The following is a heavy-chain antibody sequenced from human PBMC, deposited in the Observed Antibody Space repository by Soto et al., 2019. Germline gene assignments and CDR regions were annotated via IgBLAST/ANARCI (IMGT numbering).Heavy chain of an antibody. CDR1: GYSFTSYW. Sequence: GESLKISCNGSGYSFTSYWISWVRQMPGKGLEWMGRIDPSDSYTNYSPSFQGHVTISADKSISTAYLQWSSLKASDTAMYYCASHRPGRATPLYYGMDVWGQGTTVTVSS. CDR2: IDPSDSYT. CDR3: ASHRPGRATPLYYGMDV. D-gene: IGHD6-6*01. J-gene: IGHJ6*02. V-gene: IGHV5-10-1*01.